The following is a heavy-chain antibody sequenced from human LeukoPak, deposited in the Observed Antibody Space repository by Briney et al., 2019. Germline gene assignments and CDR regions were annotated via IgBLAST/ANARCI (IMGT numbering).Heavy chain of an antibody. CDR2: FDPEDGET. CDR3: ARGNSVLKYYYGMDV. V-gene: IGHV1-24*01. Sequence: ASVKVSCKVSGYTLTELSMHWVRQAPGKGLEWMGGFDPEDGETIYAQKFQGRVTITADESTSTVYMELSSLRSEDTAVYYCARGNSVLKYYYGMDVWGQGTTVTVSS. CDR1: GYTLTELS. J-gene: IGHJ6*02. D-gene: IGHD4-23*01.